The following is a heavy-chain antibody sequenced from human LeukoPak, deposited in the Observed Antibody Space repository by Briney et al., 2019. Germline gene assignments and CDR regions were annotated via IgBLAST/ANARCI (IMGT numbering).Heavy chain of an antibody. V-gene: IGHV1-69*05. Sequence: SVKVSCKASGGTFSSYAISWVRQAPGQGLEWMGGIIPIFGTATYAQKFQGRVTITTDESTSTAYMELSSLRSEDTAVYYCARGGSGSSRNYYYYYYMDVWGKGTTVTVSS. CDR1: GGTFSSYA. CDR2: IIPIFGTA. J-gene: IGHJ6*03. CDR3: ARGGSGSSRNYYYYYYMDV. D-gene: IGHD3-10*01.